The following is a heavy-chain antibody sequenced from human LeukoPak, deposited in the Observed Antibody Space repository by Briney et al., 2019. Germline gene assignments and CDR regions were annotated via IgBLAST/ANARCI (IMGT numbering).Heavy chain of an antibody. Sequence: GSLRLSCAASGFTFSSYSMNWVRQAPGKGLEWVSSISSSSSYIYYADSVKGRFTISRDNAKNSLYLQMNSLRAEDTAVYYCARENEFGEENWFDPWGQGTLVTVSS. CDR2: ISSSSSYI. J-gene: IGHJ5*02. CDR3: ARENEFGEENWFDP. D-gene: IGHD3-10*01. V-gene: IGHV3-21*01. CDR1: GFTFSSYS.